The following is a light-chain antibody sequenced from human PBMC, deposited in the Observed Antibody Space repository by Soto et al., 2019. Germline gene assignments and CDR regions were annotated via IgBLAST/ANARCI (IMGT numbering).Light chain of an antibody. V-gene: IGKV3D-15*01. J-gene: IGKJ1*01. CDR2: GVY. CDR3: HQYNHWLTWT. Sequence: VMTQTPGTVSVSPGERATLSCRASQSIASNLAWYQHKPGQAPRLLIYGVYTRAPGIPARFSGSGSGTEFTLTISSLQSEDFAVYYCHQYNHWLTWTFGQGTKVDIK. CDR1: QSIASN.